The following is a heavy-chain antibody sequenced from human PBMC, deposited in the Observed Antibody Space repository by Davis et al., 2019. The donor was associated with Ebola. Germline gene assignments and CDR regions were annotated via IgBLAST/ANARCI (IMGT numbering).Heavy chain of an antibody. V-gene: IGHV5-51*01. CDR1: GYSFTSYW. CDR2: IYPGDSDI. CDR3: ARSPALYAGAGH. J-gene: IGHJ4*02. D-gene: IGHD2-8*01. Sequence: GGSLRLSCEGSGYSFTSYWIGWVRQMPGKGLEWMGIIYPGDSDIRYSPSFQGQVTISADRSVSTAYLQWSSLKASDTGIYYCARSPALYAGAGHWGQGTLVTVSS.